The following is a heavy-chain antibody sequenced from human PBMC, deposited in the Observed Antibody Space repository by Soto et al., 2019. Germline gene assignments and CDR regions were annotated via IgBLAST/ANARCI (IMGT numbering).Heavy chain of an antibody. D-gene: IGHD2-2*01. CDR1: GYTFSDYN. J-gene: IGHJ4*02. V-gene: IGHV1-2*02. CDR3: ARESSTWNQSCSRTTCALDQ. Sequence: QVQLVQSGAEVKKPGASVRVSCKSSGYTFSDYNVHWVRQAPGQGLEWLGWIFPQSGATKYTQRLKGRVNMTRDTAISAVCMELSGLRSDDTAAYYCARESSTWNQSCSRTTCALDQWGQGTLVIVSS. CDR2: IFPQSGAT.